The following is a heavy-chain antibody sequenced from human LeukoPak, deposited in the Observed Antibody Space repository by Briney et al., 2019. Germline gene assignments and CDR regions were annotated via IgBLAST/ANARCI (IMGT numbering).Heavy chain of an antibody. CDR1: GFTFSSYG. CDR2: IRYDGSNK. Sequence: GGSLRLSCAASGFTFSSYGMHWVRQAPGKGLEWVAFIRYDGSNKYYADSVKGRFTISRDNSKNTLYLQMNSLRAEDTAVCYCAKSNERYSYVVLGADYWGQGTLVTVSS. CDR3: AKSNERYSYVVLGADY. D-gene: IGHD5-18*01. J-gene: IGHJ4*02. V-gene: IGHV3-30*02.